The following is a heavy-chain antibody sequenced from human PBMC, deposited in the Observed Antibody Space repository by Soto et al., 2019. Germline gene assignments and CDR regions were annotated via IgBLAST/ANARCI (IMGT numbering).Heavy chain of an antibody. CDR2: IFGSGST. Sequence: SETLSLTCTVSGGSFSMDGYYWTWIRQHPGKGLEWLGFIFGSGSTYYNPSLWGRVSMSVDTSKNQFSLTLTSVTAADTAVYYCARDRCSGGDCYLGYWGQGTLVTVSS. CDR3: ARDRCSGGDCYLGY. CDR1: GGSFSMDGYY. J-gene: IGHJ4*02. D-gene: IGHD2-21*02. V-gene: IGHV4-31*03.